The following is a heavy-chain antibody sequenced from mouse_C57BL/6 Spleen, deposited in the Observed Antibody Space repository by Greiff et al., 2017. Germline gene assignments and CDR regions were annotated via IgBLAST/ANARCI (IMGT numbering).Heavy chain of an antibody. J-gene: IGHJ1*03. V-gene: IGHV14-1*01. CDR3: TTIPHYYGSCYWYFGG. CDR2: IDPEDGDT. Sequence: EVQLVESGAELVRPGASVKLSCTASGFNIKDYYMHWVKQRPEQGLEWIGRIDPEDGDTEYAPKFQGKATMTADTSSNPAYLQLSSLTSEDPAVYYCTTIPHYYGSCYWYFGGWGTGTTVTASS. D-gene: IGHD1-1*01. CDR1: GFNIKDYY.